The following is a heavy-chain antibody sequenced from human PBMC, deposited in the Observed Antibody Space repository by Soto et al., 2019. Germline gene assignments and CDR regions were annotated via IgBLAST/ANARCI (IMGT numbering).Heavy chain of an antibody. CDR1: GVTVNSNV. V-gene: IGHV3-53*01. CDR2: IFSGGNA. J-gene: IGHJ4*02. CDR3: VKEFRGAFDY. Sequence: GGSLRLSCAVSGVTVNSNVMSWVRQAPWKGLEWVSVIFSGGNADYADSVKGRFIMSRDISKNTLYLQMNSLRAEDTAVYFCVKEFRGAFDYWGQRILVAVSS. D-gene: IGHD3-10*01.